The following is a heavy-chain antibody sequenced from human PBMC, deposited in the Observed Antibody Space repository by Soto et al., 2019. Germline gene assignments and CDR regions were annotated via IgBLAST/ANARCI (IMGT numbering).Heavy chain of an antibody. CDR2: ISSSSSTI. J-gene: IGHJ6*03. CDR3: ARVGGSSYYYYYYMDV. D-gene: IGHD6-6*01. Sequence: GGSLRLSCAASGFTFSSYSMNWVRQAPGKGLEWVSYISSSSSTIYYADSVKGRFTISRDNAKNSLYLQMNSLRAEDTAVYYCARVGGSSYYYYYYMDVWGKGTTVTV. CDR1: GFTFSSYS. V-gene: IGHV3-48*01.